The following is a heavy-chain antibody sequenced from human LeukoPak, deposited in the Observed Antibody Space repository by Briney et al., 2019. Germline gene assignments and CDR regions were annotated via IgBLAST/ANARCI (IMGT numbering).Heavy chain of an antibody. V-gene: IGHV3-48*03. CDR2: ISSSGGSI. Sequence: GGSLRLSCAASGFTFSSYEMNWVHQAPGKGLEWVSYISSSGGSIYYADSVKGRFTSSRDNTKNSLYLQMNSLRAEDTAVYYCARGRIRFDYWGQGTLVTVSS. CDR3: ARGRIRFDY. J-gene: IGHJ4*02. CDR1: GFTFSSYE. D-gene: IGHD2-21*01.